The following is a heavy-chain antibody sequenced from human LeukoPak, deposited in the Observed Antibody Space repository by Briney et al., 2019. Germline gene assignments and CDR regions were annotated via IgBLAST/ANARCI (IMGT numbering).Heavy chain of an antibody. CDR3: ARTSIAARRADFDY. D-gene: IGHD6-6*01. V-gene: IGHV1-2*02. Sequence: GASVKVSCKASGYTFTDYYIHWVRQAPGQGFEWMGWINPNSGGGTNYAQKFQGRVTMTRDTSISTAYMELSSLRSDDTAVYYCARTSIAARRADFDYWGQGTLVTASS. J-gene: IGHJ4*02. CDR1: GYTFTDYY. CDR2: INPNSGGGT.